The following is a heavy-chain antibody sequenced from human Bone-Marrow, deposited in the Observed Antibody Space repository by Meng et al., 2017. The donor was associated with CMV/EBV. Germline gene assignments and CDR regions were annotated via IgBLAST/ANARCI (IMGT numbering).Heavy chain of an antibody. J-gene: IGHJ5*02. CDR1: GYTFTSYY. Sequence: ASVKVSCKASGYTFTSYYMHWVRQAPGQGLEWMGWMNPNSGNTGYAQKFQGRVTITRNTSISTAYMELSSLRSEDTAVYYCARGGTGILSTSFDPWGQGTLVTVSS. V-gene: IGHV1-8*03. CDR3: ARGGTGILSTSFDP. CDR2: MNPNSGNT. D-gene: IGHD2-15*01.